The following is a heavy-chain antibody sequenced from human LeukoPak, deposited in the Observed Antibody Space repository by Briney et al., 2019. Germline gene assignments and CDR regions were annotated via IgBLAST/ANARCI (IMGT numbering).Heavy chain of an antibody. CDR3: AKDRGWPHFDY. J-gene: IGHJ4*02. D-gene: IGHD6-19*01. Sequence: SETLSLTCTVSGGSISSYYWSWIRQPPGKGLEWIGYIYYSGSTNYNPSLKSRVTISVDTSKNQFSLKLSSVTAADTAVYYCAKDRGWPHFDYWGQGTLVTVSS. CDR1: GGSISSYY. V-gene: IGHV4-59*01. CDR2: IYYSGST.